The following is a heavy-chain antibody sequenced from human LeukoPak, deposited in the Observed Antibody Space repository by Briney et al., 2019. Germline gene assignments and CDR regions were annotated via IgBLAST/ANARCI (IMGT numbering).Heavy chain of an antibody. Sequence: GGFLRLSCAASGFTFSSYSMHWVRQAPGKGLEWVAVIWYNGSNKYYADSVKGRFTISRDNSNNTLYLQMNSLRAEDTAVYYCAKDTYYYDSSGYYLVWGQGTLVTVSS. D-gene: IGHD3-22*01. CDR1: GFTFSSYS. J-gene: IGHJ4*02. CDR2: IWYNGSNK. CDR3: AKDTYYYDSSGYYLV. V-gene: IGHV3-33*06.